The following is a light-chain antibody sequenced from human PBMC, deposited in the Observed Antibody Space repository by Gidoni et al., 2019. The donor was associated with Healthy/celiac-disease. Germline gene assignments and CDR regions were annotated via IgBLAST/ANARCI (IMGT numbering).Light chain of an antibody. CDR3: QQYYSYPPIT. Sequence: AIRMTQSPSSFSASTGDRVTITCRASQGISSYLAWYQQTPGKAPKLLIYAASTLQSGVPSRCSGSGSGTDFTLTISCLQSEDFATYYCQQYYSYPPITFGQGTRLEIK. V-gene: IGKV1-8*01. CDR2: AAS. J-gene: IGKJ5*01. CDR1: QGISSY.